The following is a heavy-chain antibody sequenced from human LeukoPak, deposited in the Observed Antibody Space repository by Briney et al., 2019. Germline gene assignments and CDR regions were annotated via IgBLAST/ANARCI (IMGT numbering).Heavy chain of an antibody. Sequence: GSSVKVSCTASGGTFSSYAISWVRQAPGQGLEWMGGIIPIFGTANYAQKFQGRVTITADESTSTAYMELSSLRSEDTAVYYCARGLVDTAMVFDYWGQGTLVTVPS. D-gene: IGHD5-18*01. CDR2: IIPIFGTA. J-gene: IGHJ4*02. CDR1: GGTFSSYA. CDR3: ARGLVDTAMVFDY. V-gene: IGHV1-69*01.